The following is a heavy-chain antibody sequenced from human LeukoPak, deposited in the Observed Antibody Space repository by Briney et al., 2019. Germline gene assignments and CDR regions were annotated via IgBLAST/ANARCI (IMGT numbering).Heavy chain of an antibody. CDR1: GFTLSTYS. D-gene: IGHD4-17*01. J-gene: IGHJ4*02. CDR2: ISGSGGST. V-gene: IGHV3-23*01. Sequence: GGSLRLSCAASGFTLSTYSMNWVRQAPGKGLEWVSAISGSGGSTYYADSVKGRFTISRDNSKNTLYLQMNSLRAEDTAVYYCAKGYDYGDYACGYWGQGTLVTVSS. CDR3: AKGYDYGDYACGY.